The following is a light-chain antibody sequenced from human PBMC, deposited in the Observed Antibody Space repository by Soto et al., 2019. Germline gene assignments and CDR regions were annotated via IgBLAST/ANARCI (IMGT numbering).Light chain of an antibody. J-gene: IGKJ5*01. CDR1: QSLLHNNGNNY. CDR3: MQALQTPLT. CDR2: LGS. V-gene: IGKV2-28*01. Sequence: EIVMTQSPLSLSVTPGESASMSCRSSQSLLHNNGNNYFDWYLQKPGQSPQLLIYLGSNRASGVXDXFRGSGSGTDFTLKISRVEAEDVGVYYCMQALQTPLTFGQGTRLEIK.